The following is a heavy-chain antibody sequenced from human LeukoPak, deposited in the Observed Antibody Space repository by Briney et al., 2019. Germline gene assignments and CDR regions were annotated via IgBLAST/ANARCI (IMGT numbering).Heavy chain of an antibody. D-gene: IGHD3-3*01. V-gene: IGHV1-46*01. CDR3: AKALDQGFLEWLLFYGMDV. Sequence: GASVKVSCKASGYTFTSYYMHWVRQAPGQGLEWMGIINPSGGSTSYAQKFQGRVTMTRDTSTSTVYMELSSLRAEDTAVYYCAKALDQGFLEWLLFYGMDVWGQGTTVTVSS. J-gene: IGHJ6*02. CDR2: INPSGGST. CDR1: GYTFTSYY.